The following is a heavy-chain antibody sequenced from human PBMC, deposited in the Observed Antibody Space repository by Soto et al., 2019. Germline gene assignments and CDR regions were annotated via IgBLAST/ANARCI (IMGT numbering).Heavy chain of an antibody. D-gene: IGHD1-20*01. V-gene: IGHV1-46*01. CDR1: GYTFTSYY. J-gene: IGHJ6*02. Sequence: ASVKVSCKASGYTFTSYYMHWVRQAPGQGLEWMGIINPSGGSTSYAQKFQGRVTMTRDTSTSTVYMELSSLRSEDTAVYYCARVPPDPYNYGCYYYGMDVWGQGTTATVSS. CDR2: INPSGGST. CDR3: ARVPPDPYNYGCYYYGMDV.